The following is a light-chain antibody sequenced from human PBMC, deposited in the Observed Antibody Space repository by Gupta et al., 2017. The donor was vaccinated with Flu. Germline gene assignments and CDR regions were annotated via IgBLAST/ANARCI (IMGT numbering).Light chain of an antibody. V-gene: IGKV4-1*01. CDR3: QQYSGTPPRYI. Sequence: SSQSVLYNSNKTNYIAWNQPKPGQPPRLLIYWASTRQSGVSDRFSGSGSGTDFTLTISTLQAEDVAVYYCQQYSGTPPRYIFGQGTKLEI. J-gene: IGKJ2*01. CDR2: WAS. CDR1: QSVLYNSNKTNY.